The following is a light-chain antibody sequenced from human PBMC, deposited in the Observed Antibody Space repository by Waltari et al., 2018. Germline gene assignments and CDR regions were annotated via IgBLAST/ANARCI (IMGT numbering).Light chain of an antibody. CDR3: QQSYSTPYT. V-gene: IGKV1-39*01. J-gene: IGKJ2*01. Sequence: DIQMTQSPSSLSASVGDRVTITCRASQSISIYLNWYQQRPGKAPKLLIYTASSLQSGVPSRFSGSGSGTDFTHTVSSVQPEDFATYYCQQSYSTPYTFGQGTKLEIK. CDR1: QSISIY. CDR2: TAS.